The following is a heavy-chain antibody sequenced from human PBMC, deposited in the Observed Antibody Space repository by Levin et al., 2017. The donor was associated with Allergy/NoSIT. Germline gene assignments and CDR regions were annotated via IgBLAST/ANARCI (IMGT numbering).Heavy chain of an antibody. CDR3: ARDGSGWLKPAIGY. Sequence: PGGSLRLSCAASGFTFSSYGMHWVRQAPGKGLEWVAVIWYDGSNKYYADSVKGRFTISRDNSKNTLYLQMNSLRAEDTAVYYCARDGSGWLKPAIGYWGQGTLVTVSS. V-gene: IGHV3-33*01. J-gene: IGHJ4*02. CDR1: GFTFSSYG. CDR2: IWYDGSNK. D-gene: IGHD6-19*01.